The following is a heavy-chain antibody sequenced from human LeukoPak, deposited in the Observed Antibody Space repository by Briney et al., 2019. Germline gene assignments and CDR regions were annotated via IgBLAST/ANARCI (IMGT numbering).Heavy chain of an antibody. CDR2: IIPILGIA. CDR1: GGTFSSYA. V-gene: IGHV1-69*04. Sequence: GASVKVSCKASGGTFSSYAISWVRQAPGQGLEWMGRIIPILGIANYAQKFQGRVTITADKSTSTAYMELSSLRSEDTAVYYCARGYYDILTGPRRTIWFDPWGQGALVTVSS. J-gene: IGHJ5*02. D-gene: IGHD3-9*01. CDR3: ARGYYDILTGPRRTIWFDP.